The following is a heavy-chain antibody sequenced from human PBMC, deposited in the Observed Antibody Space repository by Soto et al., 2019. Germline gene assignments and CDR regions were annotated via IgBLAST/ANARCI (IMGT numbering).Heavy chain of an antibody. CDR3: AREDYGDYPYYYYYMDV. D-gene: IGHD4-17*01. J-gene: IGHJ6*03. CDR1: GFTFSSYW. Sequence: GGSLRLSCAASGFTFSSYWMSWVRQAPGKGLEWVANIKQDGSEKYYVDSVKGRFTISRDSAKNSLYLQMNSLRAEDTAVYYCAREDYGDYPYYYYYMDVWGKGTTVTVSS. V-gene: IGHV3-7*01. CDR2: IKQDGSEK.